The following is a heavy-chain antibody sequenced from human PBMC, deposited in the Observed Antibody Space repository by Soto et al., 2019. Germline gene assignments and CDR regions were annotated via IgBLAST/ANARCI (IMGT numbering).Heavy chain of an antibody. D-gene: IGHD5-18*01. CDR2: ISSSSSYT. V-gene: IGHV3-11*06. J-gene: IGHJ6*02. CDR3: ARWTDSYAHYYYGMDV. CDR1: GFTFSDYY. Sequence: QVQLVESGGGLVKPGGSLRLSCAASGFTFSDYYMSWIRQAPGKGLEWVSYISSSSSYTNYADSVKGRFTISRDNAKNSLYLQMNSLRAEDTAVYYCARWTDSYAHYYYGMDVWGQGTTVTVSS.